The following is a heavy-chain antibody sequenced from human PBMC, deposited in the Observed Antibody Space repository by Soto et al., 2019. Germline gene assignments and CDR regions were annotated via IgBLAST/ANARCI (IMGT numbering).Heavy chain of an antibody. D-gene: IGHD6-19*01. J-gene: IGHJ4*02. Sequence: QVQLVESGGGVVQPGRSLRLSCAASGFTFSSYGMHWVRQAPGKGLVWVAVIWYGGSNKYYADSVKGRFTISRDNSKNTLDLQMNSLRAESTAVYYCARGYSSGWYPYYFDYWGQVTLVTVSS. CDR3: ARGYSSGWYPYYFDY. V-gene: IGHV3-33*01. CDR2: IWYGGSNK. CDR1: GFTFSSYG.